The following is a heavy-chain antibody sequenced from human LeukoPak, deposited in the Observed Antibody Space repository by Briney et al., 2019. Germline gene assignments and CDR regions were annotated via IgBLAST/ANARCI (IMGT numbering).Heavy chain of an antibody. CDR3: AGEASGSLIC. Sequence: GGSVRLSCGASGFAFSSYDMHWVLQAPGKGLVWVSRINNDGRSRAYADSVKGRFTISRDNAKNTLYLQMNSLRADDTAVYYCAGEASGSLICWGQGTLVTVSS. V-gene: IGHV3-74*01. D-gene: IGHD3-10*01. J-gene: IGHJ4*02. CDR1: GFAFSSYD. CDR2: INNDGRSR.